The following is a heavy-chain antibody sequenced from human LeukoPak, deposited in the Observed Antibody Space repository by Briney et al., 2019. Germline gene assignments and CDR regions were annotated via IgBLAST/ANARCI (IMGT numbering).Heavy chain of an antibody. Sequence: SETLSLTCTVSGGSISTYYWSWIRQPPGKELEWIGYIYYSGSTDYNPSLKSRVTISVDTSKNQFSLKVNSVTAADTAVYYCARGRWLQLPQHWGQGTLVTVSS. CDR3: ARGRWLQLPQH. CDR1: GGSISTYY. D-gene: IGHD2-2*01. CDR2: IYYSGST. V-gene: IGHV4-59*01. J-gene: IGHJ1*01.